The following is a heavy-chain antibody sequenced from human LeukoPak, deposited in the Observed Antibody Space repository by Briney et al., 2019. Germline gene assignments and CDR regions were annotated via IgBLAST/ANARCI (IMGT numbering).Heavy chain of an antibody. Sequence: SETLSLICTVSGGSISSSSYYWGWIRQPPGKGLEWIGSIYYSGSTYYNPSLKSRVTISVDTSKNQFSLKLSSVTAVDTAVYYCARRTYDFWSGSTSFHYYMDVWGKGTTVTVSS. V-gene: IGHV4-39*01. CDR1: GGSISSSSYY. D-gene: IGHD3-3*01. J-gene: IGHJ6*03. CDR2: IYYSGST. CDR3: ARRTYDFWSGSTSFHYYMDV.